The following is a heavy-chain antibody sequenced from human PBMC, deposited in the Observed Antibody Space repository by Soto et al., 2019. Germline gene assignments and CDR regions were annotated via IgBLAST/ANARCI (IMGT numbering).Heavy chain of an antibody. V-gene: IGHV1-2*02. Sequence: ASVKVSCKASGYTFTGYYMHWVRQAPGQGLEWMGWINPNSGGTNYAQKFQGRVTMTRDTSISTAYMELSRLRSDDTAVYYCARDPNSSSWRYNWFDPWGQGTLGTV. CDR2: INPNSGGT. CDR3: ARDPNSSSWRYNWFDP. D-gene: IGHD6-13*01. CDR1: GYTFTGYY. J-gene: IGHJ5*02.